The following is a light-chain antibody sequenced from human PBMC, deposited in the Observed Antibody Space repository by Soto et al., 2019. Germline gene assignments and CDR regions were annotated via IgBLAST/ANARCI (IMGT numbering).Light chain of an antibody. Sequence: SVGDRVTITCRASQSISSYLNWYQQKPGKAPKLLIYAASSLQSGVPARSSGSGSGTDFTLTISSLQPEDFATYYCQQSYSTPQTFGRGTKVDIK. CDR2: AAS. V-gene: IGKV1-39*01. J-gene: IGKJ1*01. CDR3: QQSYSTPQT. CDR1: QSISSY.